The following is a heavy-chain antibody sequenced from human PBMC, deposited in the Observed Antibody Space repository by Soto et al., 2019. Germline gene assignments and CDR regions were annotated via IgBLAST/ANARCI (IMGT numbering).Heavy chain of an antibody. D-gene: IGHD3-3*01. CDR3: AREYYDFWSGPYGMDV. CDR1: GFTFSSYW. V-gene: IGHV3-74*01. J-gene: IGHJ6*02. Sequence: PGGSLRLSCAASGFTFSSYWMHWVRQAPGKGLVWVSRINSDGSSTSHADSVKGRFTISRDNAKNTLYLQMNSLRAEDTAVYYCAREYYDFWSGPYGMDVWGQGTTVTVSS. CDR2: INSDGSST.